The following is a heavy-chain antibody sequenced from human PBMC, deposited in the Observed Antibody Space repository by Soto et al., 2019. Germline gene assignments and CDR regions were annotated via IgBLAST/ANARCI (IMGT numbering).Heavy chain of an antibody. CDR3: AILWSGYYTPPNFDY. J-gene: IGHJ4*02. CDR1: GGSISSGGYY. V-gene: IGHV4-31*03. Sequence: QVQLQESGPGLVKPSQTLSLTCTVSGGSISSGGYYWSWIRQHPGKGLEWNGYIYYSGSTYYNPSLKSRVTISVDTSKNQFSLKLSSVTAADTAVYYCAILWSGYYTPPNFDYWGQGTLVTVSS. D-gene: IGHD3-3*01. CDR2: IYYSGST.